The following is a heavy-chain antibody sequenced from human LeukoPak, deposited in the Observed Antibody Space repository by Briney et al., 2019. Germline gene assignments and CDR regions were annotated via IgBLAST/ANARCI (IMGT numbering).Heavy chain of an antibody. J-gene: IGHJ4*02. Sequence: SQTLSLTCTVSGGSISSGGYYWSWIRQHLGKGLEWIGYIYYSGSTYYNPSLKSRVTISVDTSKNQFSLKPSSVTAADTAVYYCAREFDYDSSGYYYFDYWGQGTLVTVSS. D-gene: IGHD3-22*01. CDR3: AREFDYDSSGYYYFDY. CDR1: GGSISSGGYY. V-gene: IGHV4-31*03. CDR2: IYYSGST.